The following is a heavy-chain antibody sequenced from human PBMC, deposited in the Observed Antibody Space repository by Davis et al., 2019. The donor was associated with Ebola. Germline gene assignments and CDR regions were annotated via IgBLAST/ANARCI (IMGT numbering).Heavy chain of an antibody. J-gene: IGHJ4*02. Sequence: MPSETLSLTCTVSGDSISSYYWSWIRQPPGKGLEWIGCIYYSGSTNYNPSLKSRVTISVDTSKNQFSLKLSSVTAADTAVYYCASTYSSGWYVLDYWGQGTLVTVSS. CDR3: ASTYSSGWYVLDY. V-gene: IGHV4-59*01. CDR2: IYYSGST. D-gene: IGHD6-19*01. CDR1: GDSISSYY.